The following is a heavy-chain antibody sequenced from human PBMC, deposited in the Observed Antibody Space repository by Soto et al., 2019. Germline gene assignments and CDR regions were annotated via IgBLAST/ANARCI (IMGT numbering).Heavy chain of an antibody. D-gene: IGHD3-9*01. CDR3: ARVEVFGLSGWFSGGYYYYAMDV. V-gene: IGHV1-2*02. J-gene: IGHJ6*02. Sequence: ASVKVSCKASGYTFTGYYMHLVRQAPGQGREWMGWINPNSGGTNYAQKFQGRVTMTRDTSISTAYMELSRLRSDDTAVYYCARVEVFGLSGWFSGGYYYYAMDVWGQGTTVTVYS. CDR1: GYTFTGYY. CDR2: INPNSGGT.